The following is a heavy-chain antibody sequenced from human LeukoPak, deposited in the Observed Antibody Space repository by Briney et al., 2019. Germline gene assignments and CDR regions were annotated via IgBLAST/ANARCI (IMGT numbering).Heavy chain of an antibody. J-gene: IGHJ6*02. CDR3: ARDGIWDYDCSPYGMDV. V-gene: IGHV3-33*01. D-gene: IGHD3-22*01. CDR1: GFTFSSYG. CDR2: IWYDGSNK. Sequence: PGGSLRLSCAASGFTFSSYGMHWVRQAPGKGLEWVAVIWYDGSNKYYADSVKGRFTISRDNSKNTLYLQMNSLRAEDTAVYYCARDGIWDYDCSPYGMDVWGQGTTVTVSS.